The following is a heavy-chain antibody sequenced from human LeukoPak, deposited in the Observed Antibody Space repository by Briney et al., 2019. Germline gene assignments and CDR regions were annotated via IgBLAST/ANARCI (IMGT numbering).Heavy chain of an antibody. V-gene: IGHV1-18*01. Sequence: ASVKVSCKASGYTFTSYGITWVRQAPGQGLEWMGWISAYNGNTKYAEKLQGRVTMTTDTSTSTAYMELRSLRCDDTAVYYCARDPAGSSSWYPPWYNWFDPWGQGTLVTVSS. D-gene: IGHD6-13*01. J-gene: IGHJ5*02. CDR3: ARDPAGSSSWYPPWYNWFDP. CDR2: ISAYNGNT. CDR1: GYTFTSYG.